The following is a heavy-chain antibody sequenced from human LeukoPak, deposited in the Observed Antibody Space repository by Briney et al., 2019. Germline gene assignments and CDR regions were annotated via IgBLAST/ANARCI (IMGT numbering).Heavy chain of an antibody. Sequence: GGSLRLSCAASGFTFSNYAMNWVRQAPGKGLEWVSAIHSGGGTYYANSVKGRFTISRDNPKNTLYLQLNSLRAEDTAVYYCAKGPQGDWGQGALVTVSS. CDR1: GFTFSNYA. CDR2: IHSGGGT. V-gene: IGHV3-23*01. J-gene: IGHJ4*02. D-gene: IGHD3-16*01. CDR3: AKGPQGD.